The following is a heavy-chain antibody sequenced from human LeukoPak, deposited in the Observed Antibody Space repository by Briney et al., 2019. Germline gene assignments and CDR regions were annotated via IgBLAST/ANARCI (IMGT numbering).Heavy chain of an antibody. V-gene: IGHV3-66*04. CDR3: ASQRGRSSGWFDY. Sequence: GGSLRLSCAASGFTFSDYYMSWVRQAPGKGLEWVSVIYSGGSTYYADSVKGRFTISRDNSKNTLYLQMNSLRVEDTAVYYCASQRGRSSGWFDYWGQGTLVTVSS. CDR1: GFTFSDYY. CDR2: IYSGGST. J-gene: IGHJ4*02. D-gene: IGHD6-19*01.